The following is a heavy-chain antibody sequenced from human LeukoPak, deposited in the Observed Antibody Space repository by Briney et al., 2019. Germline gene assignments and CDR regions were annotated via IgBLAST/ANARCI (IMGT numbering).Heavy chain of an antibody. CDR2: IYPGDSDT. CDR1: GYSFTSYW. CDR3: ARRSELAVAGPRYYYYYYGMDV. J-gene: IGHJ6*02. D-gene: IGHD6-19*01. Sequence: GESLKISCKGSGYSFTSYWIGWVRQMPGKGLEWMGIIYPGDSDTRYSPSFQGQVTISADKSISTAYLQWSSLKASDTAMYYCARRSELAVAGPRYYYYYYGMDVWGQGTTVTVSS. V-gene: IGHV5-51*01.